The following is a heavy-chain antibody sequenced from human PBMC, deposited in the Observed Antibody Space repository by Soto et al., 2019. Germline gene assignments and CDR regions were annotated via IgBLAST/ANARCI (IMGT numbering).Heavy chain of an antibody. V-gene: IGHV5-10-1*01. CDR2: IDPSDSYT. CDR1: GYSFTSYW. D-gene: IGHD5-12*01. J-gene: IGHJ6*02. CDR3: AREGNIVATIVDYYYGMDV. Sequence: PVASLKISCKGSGYSFTSYWISWVRQMPGKGLEWMGRIDPSDSYTNYSPSFQGHVTISADKSISTAYLQWSSLKASDTAMYYCAREGNIVATIVDYYYGMDVWGQGTTVTVSS.